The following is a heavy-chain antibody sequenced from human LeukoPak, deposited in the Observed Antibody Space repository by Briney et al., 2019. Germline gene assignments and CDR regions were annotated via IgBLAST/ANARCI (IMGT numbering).Heavy chain of an antibody. D-gene: IGHD1-1*01. CDR2: ISAYNGNT. CDR3: ASGYKWNDFYYYGMDV. J-gene: IGHJ6*02. Sequence: GASVKVSCKASGYTFTSYGISWLRQAPGQGLEWMGWISAYNGNTNYAQKLQGRVTMTTDTSTSTAYMELRSLRSDDTDVYYCASGYKWNDFYYYGMDVWGQGTTVTVSS. CDR1: GYTFTSYG. V-gene: IGHV1-18*01.